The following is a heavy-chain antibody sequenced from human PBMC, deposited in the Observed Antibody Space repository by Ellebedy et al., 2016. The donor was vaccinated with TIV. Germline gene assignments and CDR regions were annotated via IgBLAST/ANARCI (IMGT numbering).Heavy chain of an antibody. J-gene: IGHJ4*02. Sequence: ESLKISCTVSGYFIINGYYWGWIRQPPGKGLEWIGNIFQTATTYYNPSLRSRVSISVDASRNQFSLKLNSVTAADTAIYYCVRYDSRGVGATAVDYWGQGTLVTVSS. D-gene: IGHD1-26*01. CDR3: VRYDSRGVGATAVDY. V-gene: IGHV4-38-2*02. CDR2: IFQTATT. CDR1: GYFIINGYY.